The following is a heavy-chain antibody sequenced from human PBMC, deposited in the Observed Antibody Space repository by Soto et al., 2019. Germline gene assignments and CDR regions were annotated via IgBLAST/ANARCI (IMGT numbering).Heavy chain of an antibody. V-gene: IGHV4-59*01. Sequence: SETLSLTCTVSGGSISSYYWSWIRQPPGKGLEWIGYIYYSGSTNYNPSLKSRVTISVDTSKNQFTLKLSSVTAADTAVYYCASSHSGSYGDFDYWGQGTLVTVSS. CDR2: IYYSGST. D-gene: IGHD1-26*01. J-gene: IGHJ4*02. CDR3: ASSHSGSYGDFDY. CDR1: GGSISSYY.